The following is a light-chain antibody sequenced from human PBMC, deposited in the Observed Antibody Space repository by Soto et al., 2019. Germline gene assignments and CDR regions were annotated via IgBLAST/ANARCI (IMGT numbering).Light chain of an antibody. J-gene: IGLJ1*01. CDR2: SNS. Sequence: QSVLTQPPSASGTPGQRVTISCSGSSSNIGGNTVNWYQHLPGTAPKLLIYSNSQRPSGVPARFSGSKSGTSASLAISGLQSEDEADYYCAAWDDSLDGQVFGSGTKVTVL. CDR1: SSNIGGNT. CDR3: AAWDDSLDGQV. V-gene: IGLV1-44*01.